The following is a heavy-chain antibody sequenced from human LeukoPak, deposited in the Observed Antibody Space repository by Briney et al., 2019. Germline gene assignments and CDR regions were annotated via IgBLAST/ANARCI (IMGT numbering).Heavy chain of an antibody. CDR3: ATETTAWFDP. CDR2: ISAYNGNT. CDR1: GYTFTDYY. J-gene: IGHJ5*02. D-gene: IGHD4-17*01. V-gene: IGHV1-18*04. Sequence: ASVRVSCKASGYTFTDYYIHWVRQAPGQGLEWMGWISAYNGNTNYAQKLQGRVTMTTDTSTTTAYMELRSLRSDDTAVYYCATETTAWFDPWGQGTLVTVSS.